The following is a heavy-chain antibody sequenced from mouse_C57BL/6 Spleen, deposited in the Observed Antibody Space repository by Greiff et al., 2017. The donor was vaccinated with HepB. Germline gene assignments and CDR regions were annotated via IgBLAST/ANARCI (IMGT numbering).Heavy chain of an antibody. V-gene: IGHV1-72*01. J-gene: IGHJ3*01. CDR1: GYTFTSYW. Sequence: QVQLKQPGAELVKPGASVKLSCKASGYTFTSYWMHWVKQRPGRGLEWIGRIDPNSGGTKYNEKFKSKATLTVDKPSSTAYMQLSSLTSEDSAVYYCASTERAWFAYWGQGTLVTVSA. CDR3: ASTERAWFAY. CDR2: IDPNSGGT.